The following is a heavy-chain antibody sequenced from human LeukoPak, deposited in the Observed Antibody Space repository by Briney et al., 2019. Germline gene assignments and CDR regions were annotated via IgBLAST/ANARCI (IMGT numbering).Heavy chain of an antibody. CDR2: INHSGST. CDR3: ARDNRGYYDFWSGYYPYYFDY. D-gene: IGHD3-3*01. Sequence: SETLSLTCAVYGGSFSGYYWSWIRQPPGKGLEWIGEINHSGSTSYNPSLKSRVTISVDTSKNQFSLKLSSVTAADTAVYYCARDNRGYYDFWSGYYPYYFDYWGQGTLVTVSS. CDR1: GGSFSGYY. J-gene: IGHJ4*02. V-gene: IGHV4-34*01.